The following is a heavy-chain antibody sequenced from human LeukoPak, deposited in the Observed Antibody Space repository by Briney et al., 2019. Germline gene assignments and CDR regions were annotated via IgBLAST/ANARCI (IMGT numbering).Heavy chain of an antibody. D-gene: IGHD6-6*01. CDR1: GGSISSYY. V-gene: IGHV4-59*01. CDR2: IYYSGST. Sequence: PSETLSLTCTVSGGSISSYYWSWIRQPPGKGLEWIGYIYYSGSTNYNPSLKSRVTISVDTSKNQFSLKLSSVTAADTAVYYCARVGEYSSFLGVVPQNWYFDLWGRGTLVTVSS. CDR3: ARVGEYSSFLGVVPQNWYFDL. J-gene: IGHJ2*01.